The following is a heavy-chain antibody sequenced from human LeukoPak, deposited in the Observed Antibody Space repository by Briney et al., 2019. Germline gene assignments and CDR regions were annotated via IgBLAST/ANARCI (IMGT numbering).Heavy chain of an antibody. Sequence: SETLSLTCAVYGGSFSGYYWSWIRQPPGKGLEWIGEINHSGSTNYNPSLKSRITISVDTSKNQFSLKLSSVTAADTAVYYCARAYYYDSSGYYLGLDYWGQGTLVTVSS. CDR1: GGSFSGYY. V-gene: IGHV4-34*01. J-gene: IGHJ4*02. CDR3: ARAYYYDSSGYYLGLDY. D-gene: IGHD3-22*01. CDR2: INHSGST.